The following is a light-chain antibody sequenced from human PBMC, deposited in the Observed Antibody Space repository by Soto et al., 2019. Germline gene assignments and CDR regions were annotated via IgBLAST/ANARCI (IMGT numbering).Light chain of an antibody. Sequence: VEKSPATLSLTPGERATLSCRASQSVSSYLAWYQQKPGQAPRLLIYGASTRATGIPVRFSGSASGTEFTLTVDCLQSEDIAIYYCQQYYLWPVPSGGGTNVDNK. V-gene: IGKV3-15*01. CDR3: QQYYLWPVP. CDR2: GAS. J-gene: IGKJ4*01. CDR1: QSVSSY.